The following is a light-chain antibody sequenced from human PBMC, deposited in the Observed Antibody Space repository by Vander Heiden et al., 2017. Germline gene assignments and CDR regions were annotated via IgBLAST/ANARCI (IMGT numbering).Light chain of an antibody. V-gene: IGKV3D-20*01. J-gene: IGKJ4*01. CDR1: QSVSSSY. Sequence: EIVFTQSPATLSLSPGERATLSCGGSQSVSSSYLAWYQQKPGLAPRLLIYDASSRATGIPDRFSGSGSGTDFTLTISRLEPEDFAVYYCQQDGSSPLTFGRGTKVEIK. CDR2: DAS. CDR3: QQDGSSPLT.